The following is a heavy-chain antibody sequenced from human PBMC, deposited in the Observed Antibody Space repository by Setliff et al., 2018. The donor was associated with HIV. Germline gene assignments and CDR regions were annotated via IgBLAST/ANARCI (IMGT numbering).Heavy chain of an antibody. V-gene: IGHV4-34*01. J-gene: IGHJ6*03. CDR2: ITHSGST. D-gene: IGHD6-19*01. CDR1: GGSFSGYY. CDR3: AKGVAGLQYYCYYMDV. Sequence: SETLSLTCAVYGGSFSGYYWTWIRQPPGKGLEWIVEITHSGSTNYNPSLETRVTISVDTSKNQFSLKLSSVTAADTAVYYCAKGVAGLQYYCYYMDVWGKGTTVTVSS.